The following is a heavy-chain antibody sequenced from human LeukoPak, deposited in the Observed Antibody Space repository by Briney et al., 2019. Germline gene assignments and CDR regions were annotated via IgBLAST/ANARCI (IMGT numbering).Heavy chain of an antibody. CDR3: ARDYYGSRWVDP. J-gene: IGHJ5*02. D-gene: IGHD3-10*01. Sequence: ASVKVSCKASGYTFTSYAMNWVRQAPGQGLEWMGWISAYNGNTNYAQKFQGRVTMTTDTSTSTAYMELRSLRSDDTAVYYCARDYYGSRWVDPWGQGTLVTVSS. V-gene: IGHV1-18*01. CDR1: GYTFTSYA. CDR2: ISAYNGNT.